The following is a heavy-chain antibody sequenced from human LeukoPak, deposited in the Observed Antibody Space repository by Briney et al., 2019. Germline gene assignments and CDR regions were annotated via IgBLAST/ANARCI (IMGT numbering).Heavy chain of an antibody. J-gene: IGHJ4*02. Sequence: GGSLRLSCAASGFTFSNYWMHWVRQAPGKGLVWVSFINPDGSTTNYADSVKGRFTISRDNAKNALYLQMNSLRAEDTAVYYCAKDLHYGSADYWGQGTLVTVSS. CDR1: GFTFSNYW. D-gene: IGHD3-10*01. CDR3: AKDLHYGSADY. V-gene: IGHV3-74*01. CDR2: INPDGSTT.